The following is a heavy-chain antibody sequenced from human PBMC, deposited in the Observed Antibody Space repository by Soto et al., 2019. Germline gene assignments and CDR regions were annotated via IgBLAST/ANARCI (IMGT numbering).Heavy chain of an antibody. D-gene: IGHD2-2*01. CDR2: ISYDGSNK. V-gene: IGHV3-30-3*01. Sequence: QVQLVESGGGVVQPGRSLRLSCAASGFTFSSYAMHWVRQAPGKGLEWVAVISYDGSNKYYADSVKGRFTISRDNYKNTLYLQMNSLRAEDTAVYYCARTGYCSSTSCPGMYGMDVWGQGTTVTVSS. J-gene: IGHJ6*02. CDR3: ARTGYCSSTSCPGMYGMDV. CDR1: GFTFSSYA.